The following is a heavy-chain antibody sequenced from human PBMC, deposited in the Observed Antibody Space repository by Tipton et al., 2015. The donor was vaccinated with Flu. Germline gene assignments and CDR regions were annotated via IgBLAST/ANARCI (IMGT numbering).Heavy chain of an antibody. V-gene: IGHV3-11*01. CDR1: GFTFSDYF. D-gene: IGHD2-2*01. Sequence: SLRLSCAASGFTFSDYFMVWIRQAPGKGLEWISYISGSGITMYFADSVRGRFTISRDNAKKSLYLEMNSLRADDTAVYYCARGVVPADFDLWGQGTLVTVSS. CDR3: ARGVVPADFDL. J-gene: IGHJ4*02. CDR2: ISGSGITM.